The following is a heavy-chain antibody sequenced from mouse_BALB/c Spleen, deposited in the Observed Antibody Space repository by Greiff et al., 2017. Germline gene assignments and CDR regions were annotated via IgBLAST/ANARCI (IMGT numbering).Heavy chain of an antibody. D-gene: IGHD1-1*01. Sequence: VKLMESGPGLVAPSQSLSITCTVSGFSLTSYGVHWVRQPPGKGLEWLGVIWAGGSTNYNSALMSRLSISKDNSKSQVFLKMNSLQTDDTAMYYCARISPNYYGSSSWYFDVWGAGTTVTVSS. J-gene: IGHJ1*01. V-gene: IGHV2-9*02. CDR3: ARISPNYYGSSSWYFDV. CDR1: GFSLTSYG. CDR2: IWAGGST.